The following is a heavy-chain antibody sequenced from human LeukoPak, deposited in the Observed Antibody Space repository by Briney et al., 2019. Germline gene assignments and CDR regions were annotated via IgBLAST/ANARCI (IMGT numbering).Heavy chain of an antibody. V-gene: IGHV1-18*01. CDR2: ISAYNGNT. CDR1: GYTFTSYG. D-gene: IGHD6-13*01. Sequence: ASVKVSCKASGYTFTSYGISWVRQAPGQGLEWMGWISAYNGNTNYAQKLQGRATMTTDTSTSTAYMELGSLRSDDTAVYYCARGWSSSWFEGYYYYYGMDVWGQGTTVTVSS. CDR3: ARGWSSSWFEGYYYYYGMDV. J-gene: IGHJ6*02.